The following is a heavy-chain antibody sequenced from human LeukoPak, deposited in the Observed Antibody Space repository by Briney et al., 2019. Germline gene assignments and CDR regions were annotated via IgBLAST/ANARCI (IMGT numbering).Heavy chain of an antibody. D-gene: IGHD1-26*01. Sequence: GGSLRVSCAASGFTFSSYAMSWVRQAPGKGLEWVSAISGSGGSTYYADSVKGRFTISRDNSKNTLYLQMNSLRAEDTAVYYCAKGKSESYYYYFDYWGQGTLVTVSS. V-gene: IGHV3-23*01. J-gene: IGHJ4*02. CDR2: ISGSGGST. CDR1: GFTFSSYA. CDR3: AKGKSESYYYYFDY.